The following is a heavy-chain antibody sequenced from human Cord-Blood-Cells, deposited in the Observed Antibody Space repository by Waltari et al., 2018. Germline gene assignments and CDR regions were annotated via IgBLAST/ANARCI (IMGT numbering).Heavy chain of an antibody. CDR3: ARTGLTAGNDY. V-gene: IGHV2-70*01. Sequence: QVTLRESGPALVKPTQTLTLTCTFSGFSLSTSGMCVSWIRQPPGKALEWLALIDCDDDKYYSTSLKTRLAMSKCTSKNRVVLTRTNMDPVEQATYYCARTGLTAGNDYWGQGTRVTVSS. J-gene: IGHJ4*02. CDR1: GFSLSTSGMC. D-gene: IGHD1-1*01. CDR2: IDCDDDK.